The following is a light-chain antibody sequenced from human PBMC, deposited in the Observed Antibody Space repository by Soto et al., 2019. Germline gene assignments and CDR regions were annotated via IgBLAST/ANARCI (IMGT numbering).Light chain of an antibody. CDR2: KAS. J-gene: IGKJ1*01. Sequence: DIHMTQSPSTLSASVVDIVTITCRASQSISSWLAWYQQKPGKAPKLLIYKASSLESGVPSRFSGSGSGAEFTLTISSLQPDDFATYYCQQYNTYSWTFGQGTKVDI. CDR1: QSISSW. CDR3: QQYNTYSWT. V-gene: IGKV1-5*03.